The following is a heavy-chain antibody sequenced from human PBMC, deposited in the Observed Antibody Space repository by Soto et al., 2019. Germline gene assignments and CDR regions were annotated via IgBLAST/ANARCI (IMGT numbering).Heavy chain of an antibody. CDR3: MRHPPNTSRSAY. CDR2: IYPYDSET. Sequence: GESRKVSWKGSGDSLIRCWIGWVRQMPGKGLQLMGIIYPYDSETRYSPSFQGQVTISADRSTSTAYLQWTSLKAADTAIYYCMRHPPNTSRSAYSAHGPLVT. J-gene: IGHJ4*01. CDR1: GDSLIRCW. D-gene: IGHD7-27*01. V-gene: IGHV5-51*01.